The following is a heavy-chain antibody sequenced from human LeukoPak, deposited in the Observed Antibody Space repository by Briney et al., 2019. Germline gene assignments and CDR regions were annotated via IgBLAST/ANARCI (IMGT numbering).Heavy chain of an antibody. Sequence: GASVKVSCKASGGTFSNYAINWVRQAPGQGLEWIGGIIPIFATPDYAQKFQGRVTISADASTTTAYMELSSLRSEDTAVYYCATQNIANAFDSWGQGALVTVSS. D-gene: IGHD2-21*01. CDR3: ATQNIANAFDS. V-gene: IGHV1-69*13. CDR1: GGTFSNYA. CDR2: IIPIFATP. J-gene: IGHJ4*02.